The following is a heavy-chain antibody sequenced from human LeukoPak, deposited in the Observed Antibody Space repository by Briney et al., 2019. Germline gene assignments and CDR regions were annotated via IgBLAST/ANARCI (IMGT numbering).Heavy chain of an antibody. D-gene: IGHD2/OR15-2a*01. V-gene: IGHV3-15*01. CDR3: ATYPQNRH. Sequence: GGSLRLSCAASGFTFSNAWMSWVRQAPGKGLEWLGRIKPNTDGGTAAYAAPVEDRFTISRDDLKGMLYLQMNSLKIEDTAVYYCATYPQNRHWGQGTLVTVSS. J-gene: IGHJ4*02. CDR1: GFTFSNAW. CDR2: IKPNTDGGTA.